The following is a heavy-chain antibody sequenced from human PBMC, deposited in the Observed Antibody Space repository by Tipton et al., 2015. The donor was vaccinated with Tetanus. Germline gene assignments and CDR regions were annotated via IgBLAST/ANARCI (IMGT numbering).Heavy chain of an antibody. J-gene: IGHJ4*02. D-gene: IGHD2-15*01. CDR1: GYDFNYYW. V-gene: IGHV5-51*01. Sequence: QLVQSGAEVKKPGESLKISCKASGYDFNYYWIGWVRQMPGKGLEWMGLIYPDDSDTRYSPSFQCQVTFSADKSISAAYLQWSSLKASDTAIYYCASFSDGYFDYWGQGTLVTVSS. CDR2: IYPDDSDT. CDR3: ASFSDGYFDY.